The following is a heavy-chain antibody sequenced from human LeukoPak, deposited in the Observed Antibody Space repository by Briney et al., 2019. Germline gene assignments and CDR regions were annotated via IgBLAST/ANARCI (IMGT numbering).Heavy chain of an antibody. Sequence: PGGSLRLSCAASGFTFNSYAMSWVRQAPGKGLEWVSGISGSGGSTFYADSVKGRFTISRANSKNTLYLQMNSLRAEDTAVYYCAKDRQYCSSTSCLPYNWFDPWGQGTLVTVSS. D-gene: IGHD2-2*01. V-gene: IGHV3-23*01. CDR3: AKDRQYCSSTSCLPYNWFDP. CDR2: ISGSGGST. CDR1: GFTFNSYA. J-gene: IGHJ5*02.